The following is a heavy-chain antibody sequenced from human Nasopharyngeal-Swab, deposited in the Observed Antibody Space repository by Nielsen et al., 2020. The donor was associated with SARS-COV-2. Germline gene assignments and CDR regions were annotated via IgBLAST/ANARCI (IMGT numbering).Heavy chain of an antibody. CDR3: AKEVDYCSSTSCHEPYFDY. V-gene: IGHV3-21*05. D-gene: IGHD2-2*01. CDR1: GFTFSSYS. J-gene: IGHJ4*02. Sequence: GESLKISCAASGFTFSSYSMNWVRQAPGKGLEWVSYISSSSSYIYYADSVKGRFTISRDNSKNTLYLQMNSLRAEDTAVYYCAKEVDYCSSTSCHEPYFDYWGQGTLVTVSS. CDR2: ISSSSSYI.